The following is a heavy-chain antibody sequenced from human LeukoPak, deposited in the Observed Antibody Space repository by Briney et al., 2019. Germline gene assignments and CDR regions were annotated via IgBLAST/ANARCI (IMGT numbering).Heavy chain of an antibody. CDR1: GGSISSYY. J-gene: IGHJ5*02. CDR2: IYYSGST. D-gene: IGHD2-2*01. Sequence: ETLSLTCTVSGGSISSYYWSWIRQPPGKGLEWIGYIYYSGSTNYNPSLKSRVTISVDTSKNQFSLKLSSVTATDTAVYYCARRVSAASNWFDPWGQGTLVTVSS. CDR3: ARRVSAASNWFDP. V-gene: IGHV4-59*01.